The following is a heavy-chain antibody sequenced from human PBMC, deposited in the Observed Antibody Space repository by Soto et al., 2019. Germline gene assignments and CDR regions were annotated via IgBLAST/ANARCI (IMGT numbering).Heavy chain of an antibody. Sequence: QVQLVQSGVEVKKPGSSVKVSCKASGDTFSFYTINWVRQAPGLGIEWMGRINPVLSMSNYAQKFQGRVTIIADKSTSTAYMELSSLRSEDTAMYYCATSSGSGSRAFEYWGQGALVTVSS. J-gene: IGHJ4*02. CDR3: ATSSGSGSRAFEY. CDR2: INPVLSMS. V-gene: IGHV1-69*02. D-gene: IGHD3-10*01. CDR1: GDTFSFYT.